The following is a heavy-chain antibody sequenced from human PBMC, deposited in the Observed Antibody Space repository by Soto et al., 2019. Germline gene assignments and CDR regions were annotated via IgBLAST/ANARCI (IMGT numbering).Heavy chain of an antibody. CDR2: ISSSSSYT. D-gene: IGHD2-15*01. V-gene: IGHV3-11*05. Sequence: QVQLVESGGGLVKPGGSLRLSCAASGFTFSDYYMSWIRQAPGKGLEWVSYISSSSSYTNYADSVKGRFTISRDNAKYXXYLQMDSLRAEDTAVYYCARDQDGGKNYYYYGMDVWGQGTTVTVSS. CDR3: ARDQDGGKNYYYYGMDV. J-gene: IGHJ6*02. CDR1: GFTFSDYY.